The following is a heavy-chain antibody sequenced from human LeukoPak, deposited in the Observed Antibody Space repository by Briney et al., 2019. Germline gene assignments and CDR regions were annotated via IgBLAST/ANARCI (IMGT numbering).Heavy chain of an antibody. D-gene: IGHD3-10*01. Sequence: SETLSLTCAVYGGSFSGYYWSWIRQPPGKGLEWIGEINHSGSTNYIPSLKSRVTISVDTSKNQFSLKLSSVTAADTAVYYCARGGVLLWFRELFDYWGQGTLVTVSS. CDR3: ARGGVLLWFRELFDY. CDR1: GGSFSGYY. J-gene: IGHJ4*02. V-gene: IGHV4-34*01. CDR2: INHSGST.